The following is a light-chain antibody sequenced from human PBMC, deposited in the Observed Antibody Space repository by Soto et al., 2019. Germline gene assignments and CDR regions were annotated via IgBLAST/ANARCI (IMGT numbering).Light chain of an antibody. CDR1: QSVTSTY. CDR3: QHYGSSLFP. J-gene: IGKJ5*01. CDR2: GTS. V-gene: IGKV3-20*01. Sequence: EIVLTQSPGTLSLSPGERATLSCRASQSVTSTYLAWFQHKPGQAPRLLIYGTSNRATGIPDRCSGSGSGTDFTLHIRRLEPEDFAVYYCQHYGSSLFPFGHGTRLEIK.